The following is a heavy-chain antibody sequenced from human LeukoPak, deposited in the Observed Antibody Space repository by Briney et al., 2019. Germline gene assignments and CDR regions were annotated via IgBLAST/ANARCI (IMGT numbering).Heavy chain of an antibody. Sequence: PGRSLRLSCAASGFTFSSYAMHWVRQAPGKGLEGLAVISYDGSNKYYADSVKGRFTISRDNSENTLYLQMNSLRAEDTAVYYCAREFSLANWGPEYYGMDVWGQGTTVTVSS. CDR1: GFTFSSYA. CDR3: AREFSLANWGPEYYGMDV. J-gene: IGHJ6*02. CDR2: ISYDGSNK. D-gene: IGHD7-27*01. V-gene: IGHV3-30-3*01.